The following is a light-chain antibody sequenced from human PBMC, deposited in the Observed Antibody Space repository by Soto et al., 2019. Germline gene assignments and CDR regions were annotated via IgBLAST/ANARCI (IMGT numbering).Light chain of an antibody. J-gene: IGLJ2*01. Sequence: QSVLTQPPSVSGAPGQRGTISCTGSSSNIGAGYDVHWYQQLPGTAPKLLIYGNSNRPSGVPDRFSGSKSGTSASLAITGLQAEDEGDYYCQYYDSSLSGVVFGGGTKLTVL. CDR1: SSNIGAGYD. CDR2: GNS. CDR3: QYYDSSLSGVV. V-gene: IGLV1-40*01.